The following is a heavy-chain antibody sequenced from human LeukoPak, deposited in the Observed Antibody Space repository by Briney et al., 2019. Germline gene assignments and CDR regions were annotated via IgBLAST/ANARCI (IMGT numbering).Heavy chain of an antibody. CDR2: IYYSGST. CDR1: GGSISSYS. CDR3: ARSNGWFGGALLEYVY. Sequence: SETLSLTCTVSGGSISSYSWGWIRQPPGKGLEWIGYIYYSGSTNYNPSLKSRVTISVDTSKNQFSLKLSSVTAADTAVYYCARSNGWFGGALLEYVYWGQGTLVTVSS. V-gene: IGHV4-59*01. J-gene: IGHJ4*02. D-gene: IGHD3-10*01.